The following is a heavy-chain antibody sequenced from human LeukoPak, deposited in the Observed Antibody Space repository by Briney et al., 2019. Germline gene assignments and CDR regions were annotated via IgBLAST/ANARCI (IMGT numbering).Heavy chain of an antibody. D-gene: IGHD1-26*01. Sequence: LAGGSLRLSCAASGFTFSSYGMHWVRQAPGKGLEWVAVISYDGSNKYYADSVKGRFTISRDNSKNTLYLQMNSLRAEDTAVYYCAKDPVGATRYYFDYWGQGTLVTVSS. V-gene: IGHV3-30*18. CDR2: ISYDGSNK. CDR1: GFTFSSYG. CDR3: AKDPVGATRYYFDY. J-gene: IGHJ4*02.